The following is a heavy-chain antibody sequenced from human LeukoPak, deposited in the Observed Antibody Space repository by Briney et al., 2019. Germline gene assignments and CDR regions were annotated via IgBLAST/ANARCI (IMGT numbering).Heavy chain of an antibody. D-gene: IGHD2-2*01. Sequence: GGYLRLSCAASGFTFNSYAMHWVRQAPGKGLEWVAVISYDGSNKYYADSVKGRFTISRDNSKNTLYLQMNSLRAEDTAVYYCARDLWGYQLLAPDYWGQGTLVTVSS. V-gene: IGHV3-30-3*01. J-gene: IGHJ4*02. CDR1: GFTFNSYA. CDR3: ARDLWGYQLLAPDY. CDR2: ISYDGSNK.